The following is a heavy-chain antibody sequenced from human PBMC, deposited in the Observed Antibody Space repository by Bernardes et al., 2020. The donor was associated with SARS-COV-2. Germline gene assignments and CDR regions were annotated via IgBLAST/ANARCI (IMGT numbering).Heavy chain of an antibody. CDR2: IVYSGST. V-gene: IGHV4-59*01. D-gene: IGHD1-1*01. CDR3: ARDKGRGWELEKNAFDI. J-gene: IGHJ3*02. Sequence: SEHLSRTCTFSGYSISGYYWSWIRPFPGQGLEWIGYIVYSGSTNQNPSLKRRVSMSIATSRNQFSLKLTSVTAADTAVYYCARDKGRGWELEKNAFDIWGQGTMVTVSS. CDR1: GYSISGYY.